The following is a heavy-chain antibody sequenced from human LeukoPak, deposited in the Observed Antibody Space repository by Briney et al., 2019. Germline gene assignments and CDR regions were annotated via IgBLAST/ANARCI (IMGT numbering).Heavy chain of an antibody. CDR3: ARVFYELLSTGHMDV. CDR1: GFTFSTYA. J-gene: IGHJ6*03. D-gene: IGHD2-2*01. V-gene: IGHV3-30-3*01. Sequence: PGGSLRLSCAASGFTFSTYAMHWVRQAPGKGLEWVAVISSDGNNKYYADSVEGRFTISRDNSKNTLYLQVNSLRAEDMAVYYCARVFYELLSTGHMDVWGKGTTVTVSS. CDR2: ISSDGNNK.